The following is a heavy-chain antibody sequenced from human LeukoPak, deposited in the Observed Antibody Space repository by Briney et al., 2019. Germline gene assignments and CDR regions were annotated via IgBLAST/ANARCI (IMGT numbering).Heavy chain of an antibody. CDR3: ARGYQLLFGYYYYYMDV. J-gene: IGHJ6*03. V-gene: IGHV1-8*01. D-gene: IGHD2-2*01. CDR2: MNPNSSNT. Sequence: ASVKVSCKASGYTFTSYDINWVRQATGQGLEWMGWMNPNSSNTGYAQKFQGRVTMTRNTSISTAYMELSSLRSEDTAVYYCARGYQLLFGYYYYYMDVWGKGTTVTISS. CDR1: GYTFTSYD.